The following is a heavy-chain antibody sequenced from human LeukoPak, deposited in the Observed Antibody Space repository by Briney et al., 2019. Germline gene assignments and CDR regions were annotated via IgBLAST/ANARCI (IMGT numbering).Heavy chain of an antibody. V-gene: IGHV3-74*01. CDR1: GFTFSSYW. D-gene: IGHD2-2*02. CDR2: INSDGSST. CDR3: ARDRDNLYRNWFDP. J-gene: IGHJ5*02. Sequence: TGGSLTLSCAASGFTFSSYWMHWVRQAPGKGLVWVSRINSDGSSTNYAGSVKGRFTISRDNAKNTLYLQMNSLSAEDTAVYYCARDRDNLYRNWFDPWGQGTLVTVSS.